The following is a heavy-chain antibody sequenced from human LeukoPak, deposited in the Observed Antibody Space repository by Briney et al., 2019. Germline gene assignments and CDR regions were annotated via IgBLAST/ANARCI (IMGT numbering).Heavy chain of an antibody. Sequence: GESLKISCKGSGYSFTSYWISWVRQMPGKGLEWMGRIDPSDSYTNYSPSFQGHVTISADKSISTAYLQWSSLKASATAMYYCAIRIAAAGPFDYWGQGTLVTVSS. CDR3: AIRIAAAGPFDY. CDR1: GYSFTSYW. J-gene: IGHJ4*02. D-gene: IGHD6-13*01. CDR2: IDPSDSYT. V-gene: IGHV5-10-1*01.